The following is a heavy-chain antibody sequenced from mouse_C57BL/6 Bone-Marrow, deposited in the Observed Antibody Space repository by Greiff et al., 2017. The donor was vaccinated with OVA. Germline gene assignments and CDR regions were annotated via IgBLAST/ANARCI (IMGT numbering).Heavy chain of an antibody. CDR3: ARDCYGNLYAMDY. V-gene: IGHV1-53*01. Sequence: VQLQQSGTELVKPGASVKLSCKASGYTFTSYWMHWVKQRPGQGLEWIGNINPSNGGPNYNEKFKSKATLTVDKSSSTAYMQLCSLTSEDSAFYYCARDCYGNLYAMDYWGQGTSGTVSS. CDR1: GYTFTSYW. CDR2: INPSNGGP. D-gene: IGHD1-1*01. J-gene: IGHJ4*01.